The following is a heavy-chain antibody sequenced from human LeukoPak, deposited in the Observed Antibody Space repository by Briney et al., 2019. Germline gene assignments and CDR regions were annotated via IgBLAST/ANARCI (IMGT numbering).Heavy chain of an antibody. CDR1: GFTFSSYA. Sequence: GGSLRLSCAASGFTFSSYAMSWVRLAPGKGLEWVSAISGSGGSTYYADSVKGRFTISRDNSKNTLYLQMNSLRAEDTAVYYCAKDQRATVTARGGFDIWGQGSVVTVSS. D-gene: IGHD4-17*01. J-gene: IGHJ3*02. CDR3: AKDQRATVTARGGFDI. CDR2: ISGSGGST. V-gene: IGHV3-23*01.